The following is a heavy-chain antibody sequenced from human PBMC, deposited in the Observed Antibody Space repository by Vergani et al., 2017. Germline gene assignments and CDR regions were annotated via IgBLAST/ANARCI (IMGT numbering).Heavy chain of an antibody. Sequence: QVQLVQSGTEMKKPGSSVKVSCKASGGTFSSSGLSWVRQAPGQGLEWMGRIIPMYGTTNYAQKFQGRVTMTADESTSTAFMELRSLRSEDTAVYYCARAAQYSSSWYVNYYYYMDVWGKGTTVTVSS. CDR2: IIPMYGTT. D-gene: IGHD6-13*01. J-gene: IGHJ6*03. CDR3: ARAAQYSSSWYVNYYYYMDV. CDR1: GGTFSSSG. V-gene: IGHV1-69*13.